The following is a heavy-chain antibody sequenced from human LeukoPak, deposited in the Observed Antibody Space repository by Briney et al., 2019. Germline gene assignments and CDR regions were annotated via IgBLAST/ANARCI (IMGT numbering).Heavy chain of an antibody. CDR2: ISYDGSNK. V-gene: IGHV3-30*18. D-gene: IGHD3-10*01. CDR3: AKQYYYGSGSPLDY. J-gene: IGHJ4*02. Sequence: PGGSLRLSCAASGFTLSSYGMHWVRQAPGKGLEWVAVISYDGSNKYHADSMKGRFTISRDNSKNTLYLQMNSLRAEDTAVYYCAKQYYYGSGSPLDYWGQGTLVTVSS. CDR1: GFTLSSYG.